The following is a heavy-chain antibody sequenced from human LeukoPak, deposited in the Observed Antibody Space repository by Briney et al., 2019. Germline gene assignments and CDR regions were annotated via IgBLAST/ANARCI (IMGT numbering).Heavy chain of an antibody. CDR3: ARDLGSGDDY. J-gene: IGHJ4*02. CDR2: IYYSGST. CDR1: GGSISSYY. D-gene: IGHD6-19*01. Sequence: SETLSLTCTVSGGSISSYYWSWIRQPPGKGLEWIGYIYYSGSTNYNPSLKSRVTISVDTSKNQFSLELSSVTAADTAVYYCARDLGSGDDYWGQGTLVTVSS. V-gene: IGHV4-59*01.